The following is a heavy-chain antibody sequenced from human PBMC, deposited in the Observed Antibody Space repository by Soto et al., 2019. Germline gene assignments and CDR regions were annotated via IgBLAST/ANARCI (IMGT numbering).Heavy chain of an antibody. CDR1: GYTFTGYY. CDR2: INPNSGGT. Sequence: ASVKVSCKASGYTFTGYYMHWVRQAPGQGLEWMGWINPNSGGTNYAQKFQGWVTMTRDTSMSTAYMELSRLRSDDTAVYYCARDLSYGPGTYWGQGTLVTVSS. CDR3: ARDLSYGPGTY. D-gene: IGHD4-17*01. J-gene: IGHJ4*02. V-gene: IGHV1-2*04.